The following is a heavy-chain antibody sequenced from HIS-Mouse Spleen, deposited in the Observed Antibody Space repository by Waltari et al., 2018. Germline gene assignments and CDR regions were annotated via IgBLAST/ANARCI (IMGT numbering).Heavy chain of an antibody. CDR2: INPNSGRT. Sequence: QVQLVQSGAEVKKPGASVKVSCKASGYTFTGYYMHWLRQAPGQGLEWMGWINPNSGRTNYAQKFQGRVTMTRDTSISTAYMELSRLRSDDTAVYYCARGRSLGSFDYWGQGTLVTVSS. J-gene: IGHJ4*02. D-gene: IGHD7-27*01. V-gene: IGHV1-2*02. CDR1: GYTFTGYY. CDR3: ARGRSLGSFDY.